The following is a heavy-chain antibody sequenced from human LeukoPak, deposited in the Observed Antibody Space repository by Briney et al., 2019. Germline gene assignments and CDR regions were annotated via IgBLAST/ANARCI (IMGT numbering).Heavy chain of an antibody. CDR3: ARYWAEPAATDDAFDI. D-gene: IGHD2-15*01. CDR2: IGPRNSAA. J-gene: IGHJ3*02. CDR1: GFTFTGHY. V-gene: IGHV1-2*02. Sequence: PRASVKVSCKSSGFTFTGHYIHWVRQAPGQGLEWMGYIGPRNSAASYAEKFQGRVPMTRDTSLSTAYMELSRLTSDDTAVYYCARYWAEPAATDDAFDIWGQGTMVVVSS.